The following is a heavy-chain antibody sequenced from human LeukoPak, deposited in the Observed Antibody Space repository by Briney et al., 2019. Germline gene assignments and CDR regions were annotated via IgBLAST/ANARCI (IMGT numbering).Heavy chain of an antibody. CDR2: IYTTGNT. V-gene: IGHV4-4*07. J-gene: IGHJ4*02. D-gene: IGHD3-16*01. Sequence: SETLSLTCTVPSGSINSYYWGWVRQPAGRGLEWIGRIYTTGNTHYNPSLKSRLTMSIDTSRRQFSLNLTSVTAADTAIYYCARHGYTASHYFLDYWSQGTLVTVSS. CDR1: SGSINSYY. CDR3: ARHGYTASHYFLDY.